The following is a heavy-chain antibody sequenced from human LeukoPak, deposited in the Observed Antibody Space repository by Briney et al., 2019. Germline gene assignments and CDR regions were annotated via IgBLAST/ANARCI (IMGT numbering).Heavy chain of an antibody. V-gene: IGHV1-46*01. D-gene: IGHD3-22*01. J-gene: IGHJ3*02. Sequence: GSVKVSCKASGYIFTSYYMHWVRQAPGQGLEWMGIINPSDGTTRYPQEFQGRVTMASDTSTSTVFMELSNLRAEDTAVYYCARDDYYDSSGYYTGGAFDIWGQGTMVTVSS. CDR3: ARDDYYDSSGYYTGGAFDI. CDR1: GYIFTSYY. CDR2: INPSDGTT.